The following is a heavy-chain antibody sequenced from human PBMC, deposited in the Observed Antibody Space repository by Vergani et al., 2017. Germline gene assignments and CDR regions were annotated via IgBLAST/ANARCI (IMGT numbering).Heavy chain of an antibody. CDR3: ARDQRYYDSSGYYYHWYFDL. Sequence: EVQLVESGGGLVQPGGSLRLSCAASGFTFSSYWMHWVRQAPGKGLVWISRINSDGSSTSYVDSVKGRFTISRDNAKNTLYLQMNSLRAEDTAVYYCARDQRYYDSSGYYYHWYFDLWGRGTLVTVSS. CDR1: GFTFSSYW. J-gene: IGHJ2*01. CDR2: INSDGSST. D-gene: IGHD3-22*01. V-gene: IGHV3-74*01.